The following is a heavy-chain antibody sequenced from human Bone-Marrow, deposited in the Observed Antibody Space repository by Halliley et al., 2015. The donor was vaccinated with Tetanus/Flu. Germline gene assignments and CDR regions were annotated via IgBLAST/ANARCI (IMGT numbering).Heavy chain of an antibody. D-gene: IGHD4-4*01. J-gene: IGHJ6*02. V-gene: IGHV3-43*02. CDR3: AKANYPFHYNLDV. Sequence: WVSLISGDGTSTYYADSVKGRFTISRDNSKNSLYLQMNSLRTEDTAFYYCAKANYPFHYNLDVWGRGTTVTVSS. CDR2: ISGDGTST.